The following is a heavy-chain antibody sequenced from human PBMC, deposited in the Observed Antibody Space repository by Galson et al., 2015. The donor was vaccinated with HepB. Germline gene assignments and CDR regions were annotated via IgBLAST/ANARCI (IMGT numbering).Heavy chain of an antibody. CDR2: ISYDGSNK. J-gene: IGHJ4*02. Sequence: SLRLSCAASGFTFSSYGMHWVRQAPGKGLEWVAVISYDGSNKYYADSVKGRFTISRDNSKNTLYLQMNSLRAEDTAVYYCANGDTYYYDSSGWEGYFDYWGQGTLVTVSS. D-gene: IGHD3-22*01. V-gene: IGHV3-30*18. CDR1: GFTFSSYG. CDR3: ANGDTYYYDSSGWEGYFDY.